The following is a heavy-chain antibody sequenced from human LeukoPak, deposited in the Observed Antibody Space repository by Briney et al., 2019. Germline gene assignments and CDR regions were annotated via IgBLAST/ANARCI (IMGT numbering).Heavy chain of an antibody. CDR3: AREVTGTSYFDY. Sequence: PGGSLRLSCAASGFTFRTYWMHWVRQAPGKGLVWVSRITSDGIGTSYADSVKSRFTISRDNAKNTLYLQMNSLRAEDTAVYYCAREVTGTSYFDYWGQGTLVTVSS. D-gene: IGHD2-21*02. V-gene: IGHV3-74*01. CDR2: ITSDGIGT. CDR1: GFTFRTYW. J-gene: IGHJ4*02.